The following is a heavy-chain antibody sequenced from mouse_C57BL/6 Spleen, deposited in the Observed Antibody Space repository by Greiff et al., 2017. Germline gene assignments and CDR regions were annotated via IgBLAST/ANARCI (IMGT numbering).Heavy chain of an antibody. J-gene: IGHJ3*01. CDR3: ARVYYGSSPWFAY. CDR1: GYAFSSYW. D-gene: IGHD1-1*01. CDR2: IYPGDGDT. Sequence: VKLKQSGAELVKPGASVKISCKASGYAFSSYWMNWVKQRPGKGLEWIGQIYPGDGDTNYNGKFKGKATLTADKSSSTSYMLLSILSSDDSAVYFCARVYYGSSPWFAYWGQGTLVTVSA. V-gene: IGHV1-80*01.